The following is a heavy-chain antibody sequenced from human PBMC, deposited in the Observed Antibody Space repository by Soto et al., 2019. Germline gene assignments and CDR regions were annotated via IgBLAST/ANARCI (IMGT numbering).Heavy chain of an antibody. CDR2: ISSRSDI. V-gene: IGHV3-21*01. D-gene: IGHD2-2*02. Sequence: KLGGSLRLSCVGSGFTFSTYSINWVRQAPGKGLEWVSSISSRSDIYYADSVKGRFTISRDNAKNSVSLQMNSLRAEDTAVYYCAREYTAWPLAYGLDVWGQGTTGTVS. CDR1: GFTFSTYS. CDR3: AREYTAWPLAYGLDV. J-gene: IGHJ6*02.